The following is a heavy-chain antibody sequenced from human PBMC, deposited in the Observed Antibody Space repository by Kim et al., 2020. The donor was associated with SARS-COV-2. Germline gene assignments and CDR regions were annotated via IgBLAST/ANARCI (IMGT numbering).Heavy chain of an antibody. CDR3: ARAWDQNFDF. J-gene: IGHJ4*02. Sequence: ASVKVSCKVSGYTFTSYWIHWVRQAPGQGLEWMGMINPSTTNTRYAQSFQGRVTTTSDTSTSTATMELSSLTSEDTAVYYCARAWDQNFDFWGQGTLVTV. V-gene: IGHV1-46*01. CDR1: GYTFTSYW. CDR2: INPSTTNT. D-gene: IGHD1-26*01.